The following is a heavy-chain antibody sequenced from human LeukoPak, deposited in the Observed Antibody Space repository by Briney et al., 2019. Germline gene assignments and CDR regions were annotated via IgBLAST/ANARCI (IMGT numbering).Heavy chain of an antibody. CDR1: GFTFSNYA. CDR3: ARRVPSQVITDYFDY. V-gene: IGHV3-23*01. CDR2: ISGSGGNT. D-gene: IGHD3-16*01. Sequence: GGSLRLSCAASGFTFSNYAMSWVRQAPGKGLEWVSAISGSGGNTYNADSVKGRFTISRDNAKNSLFLQMNSLRAEDTAVYYCARRVPSQVITDYFDYWGQGTLVTVSS. J-gene: IGHJ4*02.